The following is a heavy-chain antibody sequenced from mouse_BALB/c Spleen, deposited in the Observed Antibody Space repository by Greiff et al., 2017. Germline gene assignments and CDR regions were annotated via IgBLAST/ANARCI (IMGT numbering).Heavy chain of an antibody. J-gene: IGHJ3*01. V-gene: IGHV1-14*01. Sequence: VQLQQSGPELVKPGASVKMSCKASVYTFTSYVMHWVKQKPGHGLEWIGYINPYNDGTKYNEKFKGKATLTSDKSSSTAYMELSSLTSEDSAVYYCARWGTGTGFAYWGQGTLVTVSA. CDR3: ARWGTGTGFAY. CDR2: INPYNDGT. D-gene: IGHD4-1*01. CDR1: VYTFTSYV.